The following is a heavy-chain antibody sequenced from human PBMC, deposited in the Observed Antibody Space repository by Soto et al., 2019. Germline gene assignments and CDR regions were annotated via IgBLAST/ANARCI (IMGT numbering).Heavy chain of an antibody. CDR2: ISGGGGST. Sequence: GGSLRLSCAASGFTFSTYAMSWVRQAPGKGLEWVSGISGGGGSTFYAESVKGRFTISRDSSKNTLHLQMNSLRAEDTAVYYCAKTWSVAAATYNFDYWGQGALVTVSS. CDR1: GFTFSTYA. V-gene: IGHV3-23*01. CDR3: AKTWSVAAATYNFDY. J-gene: IGHJ4*02. D-gene: IGHD2-2*01.